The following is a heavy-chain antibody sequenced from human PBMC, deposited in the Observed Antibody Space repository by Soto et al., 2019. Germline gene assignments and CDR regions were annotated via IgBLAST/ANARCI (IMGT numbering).Heavy chain of an antibody. CDR3: ASVPNYYFDS. V-gene: IGHV4-34*01. D-gene: IGHD2-2*01. J-gene: IGHJ4*02. CDR2: INHSGST. CDR1: GGSFSGYY. Sequence: QVQLQQWGAGLLKPSETLSLTCAVFGGSFSGYYWSWIRQPPGKGLEWIGEINHSGSTNYNPSLKSRVTISVDTSKNQFYLKLSSVTAADTAVYYCASVPNYYFDSWGQGTLVTVSS.